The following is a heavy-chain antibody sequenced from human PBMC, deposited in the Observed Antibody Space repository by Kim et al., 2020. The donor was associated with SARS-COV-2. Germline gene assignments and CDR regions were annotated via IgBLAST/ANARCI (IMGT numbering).Heavy chain of an antibody. CDR3: ARDLGRFGELNWFDP. CDR1: GYTFTSYA. D-gene: IGHD3-10*01. J-gene: IGHJ5*02. CDR2: INAGNGNT. V-gene: IGHV1-3*01. Sequence: ASVKVSCQASGYTFTSYAMHWVRQAPGQRLEWMGWINAGNGNTKYSQKFQGRVTITRDTSASTAYMELSSLRSEDTAVYYCARDLGRFGELNWFDPWGQGTLVTVSS.